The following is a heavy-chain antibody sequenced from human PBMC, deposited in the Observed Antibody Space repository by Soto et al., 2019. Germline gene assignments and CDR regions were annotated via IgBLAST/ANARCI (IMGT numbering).Heavy chain of an antibody. V-gene: IGHV3-7*05. Sequence: EVQLVESGGGLVRPGGSLRLSCAASGFTFTTYWMNWVRQAPGKGLEWVATIKQDGSEQYYVDSVKGRFAISRDNAKNSLSLQMNSLRADDTAAYYCARGHYGDYAWGPGTLVTVSS. CDR1: GFTFTTYW. D-gene: IGHD4-17*01. CDR2: IKQDGSEQ. J-gene: IGHJ5*02. CDR3: ARGHYGDYA.